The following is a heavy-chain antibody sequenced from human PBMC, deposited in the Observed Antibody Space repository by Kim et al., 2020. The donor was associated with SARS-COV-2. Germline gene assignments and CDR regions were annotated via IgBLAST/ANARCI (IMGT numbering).Heavy chain of an antibody. Sequence: SLRLSCVASGFTFDDYAMHWVRQAPGKGLEWVSGISWNSGSIGYADSVKGRFTISRDNAKNSLYLQMNSLRAEDTALYYCAKDMRSSWSGYIPPYYYYGMDVWGQGTTVTVSS. V-gene: IGHV3-9*01. CDR3: AKDMRSSWSGYIPPYYYYGMDV. CDR2: ISWNSGSI. D-gene: IGHD3-3*01. CDR1: GFTFDDYA. J-gene: IGHJ6*02.